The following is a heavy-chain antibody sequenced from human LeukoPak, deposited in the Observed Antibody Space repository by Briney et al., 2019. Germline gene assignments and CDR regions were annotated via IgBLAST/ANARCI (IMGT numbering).Heavy chain of an antibody. CDR3: ARGADSSGYYSIFYFDY. Sequence: SETLSLTCTVSGGSISSYYWNWIRQPPGKGLEWIGYIYYSGSTNYNPSLKSRVTISVDTSKNQSSLKLSSVTAADTAVYYCARGADSSGYYSIFYFDYWGQGTLVTVSS. D-gene: IGHD3-22*01. CDR1: GGSISSYY. V-gene: IGHV4-59*01. J-gene: IGHJ4*02. CDR2: IYYSGST.